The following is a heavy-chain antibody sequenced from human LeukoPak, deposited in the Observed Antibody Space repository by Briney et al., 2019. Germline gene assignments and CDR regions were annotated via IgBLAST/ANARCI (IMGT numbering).Heavy chain of an antibody. V-gene: IGHV1-69*05. Sequence: ASVKVSCKASGGTFSSYAISWVRQAPGQGLEWMGGIIPIFGTANYAQKFQGRVTITTDESTSTAYMELSSLRSEDTAVYYCARGVIAAAGPYFDYWGQGTLVTVSS. D-gene: IGHD6-13*01. J-gene: IGHJ4*02. CDR2: IIPIFGTA. CDR1: GGTFSSYA. CDR3: ARGVIAAAGPYFDY.